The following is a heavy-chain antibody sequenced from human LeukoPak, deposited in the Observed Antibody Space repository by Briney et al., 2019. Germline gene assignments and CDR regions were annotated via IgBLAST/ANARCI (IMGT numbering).Heavy chain of an antibody. CDR3: ARDPYSGTYGDTYYYYMDV. V-gene: IGHV3-21*01. J-gene: IGHJ6*03. Sequence: GGSLRLSCAASGFTFNNYIMNWVRQAPGKGLEWVSSISSSDYIYYADSVKGRFTISRDNARNSLYLQMNSLRAEDTAVYYCARDPYSGTYGDTYYYYMDVWGKGTTVTISS. D-gene: IGHD1-26*01. CDR1: GFTFNNYI. CDR2: ISSSDYI.